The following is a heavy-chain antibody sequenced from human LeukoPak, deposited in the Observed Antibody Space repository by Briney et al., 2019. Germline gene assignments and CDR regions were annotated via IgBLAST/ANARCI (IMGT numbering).Heavy chain of an antibody. Sequence: GGSLRLSCAASGFTFSSYGMSWVRQAPGKGLEWVSAISGSGGSTYYADSVKGRFTISRDNSKNTLYLQMNSLRAEDTAVYYCAKDIATHATVTTYFDYWGQGTLVTVSS. J-gene: IGHJ4*02. D-gene: IGHD4-17*01. CDR1: GFTFSSYG. V-gene: IGHV3-23*01. CDR2: ISGSGGST. CDR3: AKDIATHATVTTYFDY.